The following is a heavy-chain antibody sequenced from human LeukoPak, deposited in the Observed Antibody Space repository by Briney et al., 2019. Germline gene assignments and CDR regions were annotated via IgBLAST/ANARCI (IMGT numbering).Heavy chain of an antibody. CDR1: GFTVSSNY. J-gene: IGHJ4*02. CDR2: IYTGGNT. Sequence: PGGSLRLSCAASGFTVSSNYMTWVRQAPGKGLEWVSVIYTGGNTDYADSVKGRFTISRDNSKNTLYLQMNSPRAEDTAVYYCARGRPPYYFDYWGQGTLVTVSS. D-gene: IGHD1-26*01. CDR3: ARGRPPYYFDY. V-gene: IGHV3-66*02.